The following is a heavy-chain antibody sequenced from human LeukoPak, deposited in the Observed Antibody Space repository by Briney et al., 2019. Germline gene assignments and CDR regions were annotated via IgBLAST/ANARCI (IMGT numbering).Heavy chain of an antibody. CDR1: GGSISSHY. D-gene: IGHD3-9*01. Sequence: SETLSLTCTISGGSISSHYWSWIRQPPGKGLEWIGYIYYSGSTNYNPSLKSRVTISVDTSKNQFSLKLSSVTAADTAVYYCARVYYDILTGPDHFDYWGQGTLVTVSS. V-gene: IGHV4-59*11. J-gene: IGHJ4*02. CDR2: IYYSGST. CDR3: ARVYYDILTGPDHFDY.